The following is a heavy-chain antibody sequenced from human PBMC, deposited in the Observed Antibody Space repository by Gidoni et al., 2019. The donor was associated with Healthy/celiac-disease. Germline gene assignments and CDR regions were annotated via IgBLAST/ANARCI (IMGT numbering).Heavy chain of an antibody. CDR3: ARIIVATIGDP. CDR1: GGSISSSSYY. J-gene: IGHJ5*02. CDR2: IYYSGST. Sequence: QLQLQESGPGLVKPSATLSLTCTVSGGSISSSSYYWGWIRQPPGKGLEWLVSIYYSGSTYYNPSLKSRVTISVDTSKNQFSLKLSSVTAADTAVYYCARIIVATIGDPWGQGTLVTVSS. V-gene: IGHV4-39*01. D-gene: IGHD5-12*01.